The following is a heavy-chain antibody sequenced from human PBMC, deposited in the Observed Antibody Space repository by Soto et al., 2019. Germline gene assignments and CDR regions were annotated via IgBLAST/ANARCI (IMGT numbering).Heavy chain of an antibody. V-gene: IGHV3-23*01. Sequence: EVQLLESGGGLVQPGGSLRLSCAASGFTFSSSAMTWVRQAPGKGLEWVSAISDSGGNTYYADSVKGRFTISRDNSKNTLFLQMNSLRAEDTAVYYCAKALEGIVVMLYAHLPYAMDVWGQGTTVTVSS. CDR1: GFTFSSSA. J-gene: IGHJ6*02. CDR3: AKALEGIVVMLYAHLPYAMDV. CDR2: ISDSGGNT. D-gene: IGHD2-8*01.